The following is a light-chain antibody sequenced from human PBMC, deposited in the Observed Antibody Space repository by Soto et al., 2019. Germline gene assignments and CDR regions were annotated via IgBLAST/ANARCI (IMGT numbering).Light chain of an antibody. CDR1: QSISSW. J-gene: IGKJ1*01. CDR2: KAS. CDR3: QQYNSVPQT. Sequence: DIQMTQSPSTLSASVGDRVTITCRASQSISSWLAWYQQKPGKAPKLLIYKASTLESGVPSRFSGSGSGTEFTLTISSLQPDDFAIFYCQQYNSVPQTFGQGTRVDIK. V-gene: IGKV1-5*03.